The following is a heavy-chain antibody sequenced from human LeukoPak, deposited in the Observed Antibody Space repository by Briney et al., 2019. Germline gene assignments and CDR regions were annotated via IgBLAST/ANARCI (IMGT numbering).Heavy chain of an antibody. CDR1: GYTFTDYY. J-gene: IGHJ4*02. V-gene: IGHV1-2*02. CDR2: ISPDTGGT. Sequence: ASVTVSCKGSGYTFTDYYIHWVRQAPGQGLEWMGWISPDTGGTNYAQKFQGRVTMTRDTSINAAYMELSSLRYDDTAVYYCARDSARDYWGQGSLVTASS. CDR3: ARDSARDY.